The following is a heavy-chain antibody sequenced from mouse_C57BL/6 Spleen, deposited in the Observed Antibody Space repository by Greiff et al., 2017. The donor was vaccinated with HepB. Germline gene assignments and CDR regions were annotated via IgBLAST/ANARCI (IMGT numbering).Heavy chain of an antibody. V-gene: IGHV1-39*01. CDR2: INPNYGTT. D-gene: IGHD1-1*01. CDR3: ANYYASPMDY. J-gene: IGHJ4*01. Sequence: VQLQQSGPELVKPGASVKISCKASGYSFTDYNIYWVKQSNGKSLEWIGVINPNYGTTSYNQKFKGKATLTVDQSSSTAYIQLNSLTSEDSAVYYCANYYASPMDYWGQGTSVTASS. CDR1: GYSFTDYN.